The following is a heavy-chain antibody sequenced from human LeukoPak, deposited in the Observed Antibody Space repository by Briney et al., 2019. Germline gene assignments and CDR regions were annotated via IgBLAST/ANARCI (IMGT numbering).Heavy chain of an antibody. CDR2: ISAYNGHT. J-gene: IGHJ4*02. CDR1: GYTFTSYG. D-gene: IGHD6-19*01. V-gene: IGHV1-18*01. CDR3: ARREQWLVGDDY. Sequence: ASVKVSCKASGYTFTSYGISWVRQARGQGLEWMGWISAYNGHTNYAQKLQGRVTMTTDTSTNTAYMELRSLRSDDTAVYYCARREQWLVGDDYWGQGTLVTVSS.